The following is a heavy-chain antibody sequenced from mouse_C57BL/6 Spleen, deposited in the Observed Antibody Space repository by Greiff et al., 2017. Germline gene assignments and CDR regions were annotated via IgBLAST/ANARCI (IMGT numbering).Heavy chain of an antibody. CDR3: AYYYGRSHYCYFDV. CDR2: INPNNGST. J-gene: IGHJ1*03. D-gene: IGHD1-1*01. Sequence: VQLQQSGPELVKPGASVKMSCKASGYTFTDYNMHWVKQSPGKSLEWIGYINPNNGSTSYNQKFKGKATLTVNKSSSTAYMELRSLTSEDSAVYYCAYYYGRSHYCYFDVWGTGTTVTVSS. CDR1: GYTFTDYN. V-gene: IGHV1-22*01.